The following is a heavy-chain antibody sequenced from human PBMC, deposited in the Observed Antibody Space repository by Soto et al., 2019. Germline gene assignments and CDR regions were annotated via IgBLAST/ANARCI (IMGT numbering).Heavy chain of an antibody. Sequence: SVKVSCKASGYTFTSYDINWVRQATGQGLEWMGWMNPNSGNTGYAQKFQGRVTMTRNTSISTAYMELSSLRSEDTAVYYCARGGFPYYDILTGGDYYYYGMDVWGQGTTVTVSS. V-gene: IGHV1-8*01. CDR3: ARGGFPYYDILTGGDYYYYGMDV. CDR1: GYTFTSYD. J-gene: IGHJ6*02. CDR2: MNPNSGNT. D-gene: IGHD3-9*01.